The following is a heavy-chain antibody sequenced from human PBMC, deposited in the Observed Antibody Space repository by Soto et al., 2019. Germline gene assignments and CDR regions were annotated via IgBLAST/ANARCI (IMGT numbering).Heavy chain of an antibody. Sequence: GGSVRLSCEASGFTFSNYAMSWVRQAPGNGLEWVSTIGGNGVIAYYADSVKGRFAVSRDNSKNTLYLHMSALRDEDTAIYYCDKEGESRHTFDDFDFWGQGTTVTVSS. CDR1: GFTFSNYA. V-gene: IGHV3-23*01. CDR2: IGGNGVIA. CDR3: DKEGESRHTFDDFDF. J-gene: IGHJ3*01.